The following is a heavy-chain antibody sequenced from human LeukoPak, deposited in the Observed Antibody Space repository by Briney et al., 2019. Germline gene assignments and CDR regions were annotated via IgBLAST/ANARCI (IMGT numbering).Heavy chain of an antibody. D-gene: IGHD5-24*01. V-gene: IGHV5-51*01. CDR2: IYPDDSDT. J-gene: IGHJ3*02. CDR1: GYSFTSYW. Sequence: GESLKISCKGSGYSFTSYWIGWVRQTPGKGLEWMGIIYPDDSDTRYSPSFQGQVTISADKCISTAYLQWSSLKASDIAMYYCARGRDGYNYFDAFDIWGQGTMVTVSS. CDR3: ARGRDGYNYFDAFDI.